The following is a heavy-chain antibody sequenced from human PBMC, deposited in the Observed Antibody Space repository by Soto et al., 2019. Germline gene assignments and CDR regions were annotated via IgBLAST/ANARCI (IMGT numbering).Heavy chain of an antibody. Sequence: EVQLLESGGGLEKPGGSLRLACAASGFTFSHVWMSWFPQAPGKGLEWVGRIKRKIDGETIDYAAPVKGRFTMSSDDSKDTLHLQMKSLKTEDLTVYYCAPEASGSSTNCPRAFDTRGQGNVVTVYS. CDR2: IKRKIDGETI. CDR1: GFTFSHVW. D-gene: IGHD2-2*01. V-gene: IGHV3-15*01. CDR3: APEASGSSTNCPRAFDT. J-gene: IGHJ3*02.